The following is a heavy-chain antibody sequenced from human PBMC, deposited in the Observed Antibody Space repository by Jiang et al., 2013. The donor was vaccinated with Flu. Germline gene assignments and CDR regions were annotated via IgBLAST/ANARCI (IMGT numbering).Heavy chain of an antibody. CDR3: VKDIASILVMIGFDS. D-gene: IGHD2-21*01. V-gene: IGHV3-9*01. J-gene: IGHJ4*02. Sequence: AGVNWNGETTAYAGSVKGRFTISRDNAKKSLDLQMSSLRPEDTAFYYCVKDIASILVMIGFDSWGQGTKVTVSS. CDR2: VNWNGETT.